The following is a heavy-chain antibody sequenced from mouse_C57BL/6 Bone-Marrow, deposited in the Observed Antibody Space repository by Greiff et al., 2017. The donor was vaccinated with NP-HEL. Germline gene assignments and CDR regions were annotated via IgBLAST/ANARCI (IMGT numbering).Heavy chain of an antibody. D-gene: IGHD2-2*01. Sequence: QVQLQQPGAELVKPGASVKLSCKASGYTFTSYWMHWVKQRPGQGLEWIGMIHPNSGSTNYNEKFKSKAALTVDKSSNTAYMQLSSLTSEDSAVYYCATMVTTDYAMDYWGQGTSVTVSS. CDR1: GYTFTSYW. CDR2: IHPNSGST. V-gene: IGHV1-64*01. CDR3: ATMVTTDYAMDY. J-gene: IGHJ4*01.